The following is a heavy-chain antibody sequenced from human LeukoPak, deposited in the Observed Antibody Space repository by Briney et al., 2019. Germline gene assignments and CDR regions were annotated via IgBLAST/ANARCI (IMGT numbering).Heavy chain of an antibody. J-gene: IGHJ3*02. CDR2: IYYSGST. CDR1: GGSISSYY. CDR3: ARDNIVGATYPHDAFDI. Sequence: KSSETLSLTCTVSGGSISSYYWSWIRQPPGKGLEWIGYIYYSGSTNYNPSLKSRVTISIDTSKNQFSLKLSSVTAADTAVYYCARDNIVGATYPHDAFDIWGQGTMVTVSS. D-gene: IGHD1-26*01. V-gene: IGHV4-59*01.